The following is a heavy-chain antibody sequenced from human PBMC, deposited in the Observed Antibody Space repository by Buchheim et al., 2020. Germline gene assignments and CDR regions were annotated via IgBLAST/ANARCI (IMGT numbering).Heavy chain of an antibody. V-gene: IGHV3-48*01. CDR2: ISSSSSTI. Sequence: EVQLVESGGGLVQPGGSLRLSCAASGFTFSSYSMNWVRQAPGKGLEWVSYISSSSSTIYYADSVKGRFTISRDNAKNSLYLQMNSLRAEDTAVYHCARGHREAAAAGFYFYWGQGTL. CDR3: ARGHREAAAAGFYFY. J-gene: IGHJ4*02. D-gene: IGHD6-13*01. CDR1: GFTFSSYS.